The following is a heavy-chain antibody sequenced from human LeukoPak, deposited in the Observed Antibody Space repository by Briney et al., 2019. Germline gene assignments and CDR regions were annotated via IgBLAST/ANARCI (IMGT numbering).Heavy chain of an antibody. CDR1: GGSISSYY. Sequence: PSETQSLTCTVSGGSISSYYWSWIRQPPGKGLEWIGYIYYSGSTNYNPSLKSRVTISVDTSKNQFSLKLSSVTAADTAVYYCARVPRIAVAGTIYWYFDLRGRGTLVTVSS. V-gene: IGHV4-59*01. CDR2: IYYSGST. J-gene: IGHJ2*01. D-gene: IGHD6-19*01. CDR3: ARVPRIAVAGTIYWYFDL.